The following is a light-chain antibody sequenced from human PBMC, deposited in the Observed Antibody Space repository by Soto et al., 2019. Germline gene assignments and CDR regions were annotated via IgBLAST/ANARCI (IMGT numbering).Light chain of an antibody. CDR2: GAS. Sequence: IVWTQSPAALSLSPGARATLSCRASQSVSSYLAWYQQKPGQAPRLLIYGASTRATGIPARFSGSGSGTEFTLTISSLQSEDFAVYYCQQYNNWPRTFGQGTKVDI. V-gene: IGKV3-15*01. CDR1: QSVSSY. CDR3: QQYNNWPRT. J-gene: IGKJ1*01.